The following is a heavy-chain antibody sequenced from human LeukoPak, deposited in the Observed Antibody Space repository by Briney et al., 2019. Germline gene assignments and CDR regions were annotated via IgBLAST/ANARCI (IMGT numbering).Heavy chain of an antibody. D-gene: IGHD6-13*01. CDR2: IIPIFGTA. Sequence: ASVKVSCKASGGTFSSYAISWVRQAPGQGLEWMGGIIPIFGTANYAQKLQGRVTMTTDTSTSTAYMELRSLRSDDTAVYYCAREQQLVGEDAFDIWGQGTMVTVSS. CDR3: AREQQLVGEDAFDI. CDR1: GGTFSSYA. J-gene: IGHJ3*02. V-gene: IGHV1-69*05.